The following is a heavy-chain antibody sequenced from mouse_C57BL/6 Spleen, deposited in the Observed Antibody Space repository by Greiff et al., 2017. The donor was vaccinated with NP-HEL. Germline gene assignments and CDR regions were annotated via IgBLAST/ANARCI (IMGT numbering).Heavy chain of an antibody. CDR1: GFTFSSYA. D-gene: IGHD1-1*01. V-gene: IGHV5-9-1*02. CDR2: ISSGGDYI. J-gene: IGHJ3*01. CDR3: TREAPLYYGSSPFAD. Sequence: EVHLVESGEGLVKPGGSLKLSCAASGFTFSSYAMSWVRQTPEKRLEWVAYISSGGDYIYYADTVKGRFTISRDNARNTLYLQMSSLKSEDTAMYYCTREAPLYYGSSPFADWGQGTLVTVSA.